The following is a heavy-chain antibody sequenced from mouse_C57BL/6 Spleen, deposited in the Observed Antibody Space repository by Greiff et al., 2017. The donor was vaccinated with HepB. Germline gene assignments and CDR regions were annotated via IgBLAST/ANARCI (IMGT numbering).Heavy chain of an antibody. J-gene: IGHJ2*01. Sequence: QVQLQQPGAELVKPGASVKLSCKASGYTFTSYWMHWVKQRPGQGLEWIGMIHPNSGSTNYNEKFKSKATLTVDKSSSTAYMQLSSLTSEDSAVYYCARPHYYGSSYDYFDYWGQGTTLTVSS. CDR3: ARPHYYGSSYDYFDY. CDR2: IHPNSGST. CDR1: GYTFTSYW. V-gene: IGHV1-64*01. D-gene: IGHD1-1*01.